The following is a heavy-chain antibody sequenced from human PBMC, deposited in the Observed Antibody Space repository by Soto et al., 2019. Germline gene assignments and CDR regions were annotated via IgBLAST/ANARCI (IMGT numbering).Heavy chain of an antibody. V-gene: IGHV3-21*01. CDR1: GFTFSSYS. Sequence: LGGSLRLSCAASGFTFSSYSMNWVRQAPGKGLEWVSSISSSSSYIYYADSVKGRFTISRDNAKNSLYLQMNSLRAEDTAVYYCARDPPRITIFGVVTGGYYYYYGMDVWGQGTTVTVSS. J-gene: IGHJ6*02. CDR2: ISSSSSYI. CDR3: ARDPPRITIFGVVTGGYYYYYGMDV. D-gene: IGHD3-3*01.